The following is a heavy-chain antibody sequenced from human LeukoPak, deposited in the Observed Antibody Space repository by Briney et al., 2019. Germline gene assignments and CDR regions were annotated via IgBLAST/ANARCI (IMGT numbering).Heavy chain of an antibody. CDR3: TTRGLRVVLIDC. CDR1: GFTFSGYA. D-gene: IGHD3-3*01. J-gene: IGHJ4*02. Sequence: GGSLRLSCAASGFTFSGYAMSWVRQAPGKGLEWVSTVHATDDSTYYADSVKGRFTISRDNSKNTLYLQMDSLRADDTAVYYRTTRGLRVVLIDCWGQGTLVAVSS. V-gene: IGHV3-23*01. CDR2: VHATDDST.